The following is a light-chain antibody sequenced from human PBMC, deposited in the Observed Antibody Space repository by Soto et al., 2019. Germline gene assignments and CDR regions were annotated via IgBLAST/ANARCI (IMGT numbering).Light chain of an antibody. J-gene: IGKJ4*01. CDR3: QQYGNSLT. V-gene: IGKV3-20*01. CDR1: QTVSSDY. CDR2: GTS. Sequence: EVVLTQSPGTLSLSPGERATRSCRASQTVSSDYLAWYQQKPGQAPRLVISGTSNRATGIPDRFSGSGSGTDFTLIIRRLEPEDFAVYYCQQYGNSLTFGGGTQVE.